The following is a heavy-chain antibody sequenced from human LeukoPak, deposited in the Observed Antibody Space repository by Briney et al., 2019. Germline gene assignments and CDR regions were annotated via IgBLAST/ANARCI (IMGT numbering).Heavy chain of an antibody. CDR1: GGSVSSYP. V-gene: IGHV4-4*07. J-gene: IGHJ4*02. Sequence: SETLSLTCTVSGGSVSSYPWSWIRQPAGKGLEWIGRIYTSGSTNYNPSLKSRVTVSVDTSKNQFSLKLSSVTAADTAVYYCASYSNYYFDYWGQGTPVTVSS. CDR2: IYTSGST. CDR3: ASYSNYYFDY. D-gene: IGHD4-11*01.